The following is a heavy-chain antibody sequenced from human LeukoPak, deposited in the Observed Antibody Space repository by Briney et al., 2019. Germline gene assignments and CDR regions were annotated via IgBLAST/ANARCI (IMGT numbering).Heavy chain of an antibody. Sequence: PSETLSLTCTVSGGSISSYYWSWIRQPPGKGLEWIGYIYYSGSTNYNPSLKSRVTISVDTSKNQFSLKLSSVTAADTAVYYCARHMGLGYSYGYPYFDYWGQGTVVTVSS. CDR1: GGSISSYY. V-gene: IGHV4-59*08. CDR3: ARHMGLGYSYGYPYFDY. CDR2: IYYSGST. J-gene: IGHJ4*02. D-gene: IGHD5-18*01.